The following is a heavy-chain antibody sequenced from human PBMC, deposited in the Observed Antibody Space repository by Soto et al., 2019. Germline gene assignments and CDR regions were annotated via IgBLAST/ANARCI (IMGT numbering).Heavy chain of an antibody. V-gene: IGHV3-23*01. D-gene: IGHD6-13*01. Sequence: EVQLLESGGGLVQPGGSLRLSCAASGFTFSSYAMSWVRQAPGKGLEWVSAISGSGGSTYYADSVKGRFTISRDNSKNTLNLQMHSLRAEDTAVYYCAKLIAAAGYWYFDLWGRGTLVTVSS. CDR3: AKLIAAAGYWYFDL. CDR1: GFTFSSYA. J-gene: IGHJ2*01. CDR2: ISGSGGST.